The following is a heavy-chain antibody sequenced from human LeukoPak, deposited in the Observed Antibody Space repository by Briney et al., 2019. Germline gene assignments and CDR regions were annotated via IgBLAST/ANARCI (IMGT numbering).Heavy chain of an antibody. Sequence: SETLSLTCTVSGGSISSSSYYWGWIRQPPGKRLEWIGSIYYSGSTYYNPSLKSRVTISVDTSKNQFSLKLSSVTAADTAVYYCARKHVDSDYYYGMDVWGQGTTVTVSS. J-gene: IGHJ6*02. CDR1: GGSISSSSYY. CDR2: IYYSGST. V-gene: IGHV4-39*01. D-gene: IGHD5-12*01. CDR3: ARKHVDSDYYYGMDV.